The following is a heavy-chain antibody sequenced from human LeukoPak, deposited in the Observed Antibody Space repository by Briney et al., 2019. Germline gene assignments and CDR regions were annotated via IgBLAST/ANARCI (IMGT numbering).Heavy chain of an antibody. J-gene: IGHJ3*02. CDR2: IYYSGST. Sequence: SETLSLTCTVSGGSISSNYWSWIRQPPGKGLEWIGYIYYSGSTNYNPSLKSRVTISVDTSKNQFSLKLSSVTAADTAVYYCARGYYYDSSGLYHDAFDIWGQGTMVTVSS. CDR1: GGSISSNY. V-gene: IGHV4-59*01. D-gene: IGHD3-22*01. CDR3: ARGYYYDSSGLYHDAFDI.